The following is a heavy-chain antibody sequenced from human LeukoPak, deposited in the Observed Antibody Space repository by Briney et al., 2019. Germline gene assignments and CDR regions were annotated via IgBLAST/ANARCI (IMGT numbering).Heavy chain of an antibody. Sequence: SETLSLTCTVSGGSISSYYWSWIRQPPGKGLEWIGYIYYSGSTNYNPSLKSRVTISVDTSKNPFSLKLSSVTAADTAVYYCAREGWYYYDSSGENAFDIWGQGTMVTVSS. CDR1: GGSISSYY. D-gene: IGHD3-22*01. CDR3: AREGWYYYDSSGENAFDI. V-gene: IGHV4-59*01. J-gene: IGHJ3*02. CDR2: IYYSGST.